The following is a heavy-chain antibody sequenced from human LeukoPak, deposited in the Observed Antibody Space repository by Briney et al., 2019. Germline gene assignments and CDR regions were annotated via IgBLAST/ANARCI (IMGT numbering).Heavy chain of an antibody. CDR2: IKSDGSSV. J-gene: IGHJ4*02. Sequence: TGGSLRPSCAASGFTFSSHWMHWVRQTPGKGLVWVSRIKSDGSSVDYADSVKGRFTISRDNAKNTLYLQMNSLRAEDMAVYYCVRDGVGAPPFDYWGQGALVTVSS. CDR1: GFTFSSHW. CDR3: VRDGVGAPPFDY. V-gene: IGHV3-74*01. D-gene: IGHD1-26*01.